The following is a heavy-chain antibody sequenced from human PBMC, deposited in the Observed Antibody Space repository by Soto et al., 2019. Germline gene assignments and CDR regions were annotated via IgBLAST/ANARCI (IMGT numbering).Heavy chain of an antibody. CDR1: GLTFSSYG. D-gene: IGHD4-17*01. V-gene: IGHV3-33*01. Sequence: QVQLVESGGGVVQPGRSLRLSCAASGLTFSSYGMHWVRQAPGKGLEWVAVIWYDGSNKYYADSVKGRFTISRDNSKNTLFLQMNSLRAEDTAVYYCSRDATTVVTPLDYWGQGPLVTVSS. CDR3: SRDATTVVTPLDY. J-gene: IGHJ4*02. CDR2: IWYDGSNK.